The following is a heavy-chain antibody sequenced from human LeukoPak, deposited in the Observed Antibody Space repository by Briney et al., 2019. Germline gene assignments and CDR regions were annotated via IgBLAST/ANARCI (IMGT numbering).Heavy chain of an antibody. D-gene: IGHD4-23*01. CDR3: ARGRPHGNDY. J-gene: IGHJ4*02. CDR1: GFTFGDYH. Sequence: GGSLRLSCSASGFTFGDYHLSWFRQVPGKGLVWVSRIASDGNNRDYADSVKGRFTISRDNAKNTPYLQMNSLRVEDTAVYYCARGRPHGNDYWGQGTLVTVSS. CDR2: IASDGNNR. V-gene: IGHV3-74*01.